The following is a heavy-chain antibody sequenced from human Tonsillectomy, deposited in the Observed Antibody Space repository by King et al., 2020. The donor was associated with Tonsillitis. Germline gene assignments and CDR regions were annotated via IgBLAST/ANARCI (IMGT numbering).Heavy chain of an antibody. CDR3: TTDDTDYYDSSGYYWF. D-gene: IGHD3-22*01. Sequence: VQLVESGGGLVKPGGSLRLSCAASGFTFSNAWMSWVRQAPGRGLEWGGRIKSKTDGGTTDYAEPVKGRFTISRDDSKNTLYLQMNSLKTEDTAVYYCTTDDTDYYDSSGYYWFWGQGTLVTVSS. J-gene: IGHJ4*02. CDR1: GFTFSNAW. CDR2: IKSKTDGGTT. V-gene: IGHV3-15*01.